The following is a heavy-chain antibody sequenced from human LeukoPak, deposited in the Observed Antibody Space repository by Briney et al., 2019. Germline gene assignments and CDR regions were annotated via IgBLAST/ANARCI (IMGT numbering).Heavy chain of an antibody. CDR2: IKYDGSGK. J-gene: IGHJ4*02. D-gene: IGHD1-26*01. V-gene: IGHV3-7*01. CDR3: ARDLFSGSYQEDF. Sequence: GESLRLSCAASGFTLSSYWMSWVRQAPGKGLEWVANIKYDGSGKYYADSVKGRFTISRDDAKNSLYLEMNRLRVEDTAVYYCARDLFSGSYQEDFWGQGTLVTVSS. CDR1: GFTLSSYW.